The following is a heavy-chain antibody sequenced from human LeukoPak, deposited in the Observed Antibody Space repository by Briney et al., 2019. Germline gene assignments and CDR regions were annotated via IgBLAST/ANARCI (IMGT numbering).Heavy chain of an antibody. CDR2: IKEDGSET. J-gene: IGHJ4*02. Sequence: GGSLRLSCGGSGFSFSSHWMSWVRQAPGKGLEWVANIKEDGSETFYVDSVKGRFTVSRDNTENSLYLQMSSLRAEDTAVYYCARLYSTGCYGGPDYWGQGTLVAVSS. D-gene: IGHD6-19*01. CDR1: GFSFSSHW. CDR3: ARLYSTGCYGGPDY. V-gene: IGHV3-7*01.